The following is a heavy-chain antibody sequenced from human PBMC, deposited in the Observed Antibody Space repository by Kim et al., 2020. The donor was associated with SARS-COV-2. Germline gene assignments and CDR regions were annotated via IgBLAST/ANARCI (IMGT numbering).Heavy chain of an antibody. Sequence: SETLSLTCTVSGGSISSYYWSWIRQPPGKGLEWIGYIYYSGSTNYNPSLKSRVTISVDTSKNQFSLKLSSVTAADTAVYYCARDQVRGRKPREYGMDVWGQGTTVTVSS. D-gene: IGHD3-10*01. CDR2: IYYSGST. CDR3: ARDQVRGRKPREYGMDV. CDR1: GGSISSYY. J-gene: IGHJ6*02. V-gene: IGHV4-59*01.